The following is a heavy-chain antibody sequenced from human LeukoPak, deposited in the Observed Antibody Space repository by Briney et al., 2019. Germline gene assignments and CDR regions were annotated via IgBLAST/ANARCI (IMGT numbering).Heavy chain of an antibody. CDR1: GYTFTGYY. CDR3: ARAPYSSSWYGPRRLDP. CDR2: INPNSGGT. J-gene: IGHJ5*02. Sequence: ASVKVSCKASGYTFTGYYMHWVRQAPGQGLEWMGRINPNSGGTNYAQKFQGRVTMTRDTSISTAYMELSRLRSDDTAVYYCARAPYSSSWYGPRRLDPWGQGTLVTVSS. V-gene: IGHV1-2*06. D-gene: IGHD6-13*01.